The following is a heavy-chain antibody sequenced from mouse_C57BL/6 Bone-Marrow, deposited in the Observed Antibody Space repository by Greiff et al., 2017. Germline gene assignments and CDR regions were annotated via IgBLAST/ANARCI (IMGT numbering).Heavy chain of an antibody. V-gene: IGHV5-4*01. Sequence: EVKVVESGGGLVKPGGSLKLSCAASGFTFSSYAMSWVRQTPEKRLEWVATISDGGSYTYYPDNVKGRFTISRDNAKNNLYLQMSHLKSEDTAMYYCARESYYGSSVDYWGQGTTLTVSS. D-gene: IGHD1-1*01. J-gene: IGHJ2*01. CDR1: GFTFSSYA. CDR3: ARESYYGSSVDY. CDR2: ISDGGSYT.